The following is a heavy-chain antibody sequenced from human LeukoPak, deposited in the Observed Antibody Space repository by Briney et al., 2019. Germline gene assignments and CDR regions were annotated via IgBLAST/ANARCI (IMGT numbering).Heavy chain of an antibody. CDR2: IIPIFGTA. CDR3: AMDHYYHSNRPHYYYMDV. J-gene: IGHJ6*03. V-gene: IGHV1-69*06. CDR1: GGTFSSYA. D-gene: IGHD3-22*01. Sequence: SVKVSCKASGGTFSSYAISWVRQAPGQGLEWMGGIIPIFGTANYAQKFQGRVAITADKSTSTAYMELSSLRSEDTAVYYCAMDHYYHSNRPHYYYMDVWGKGTTVTVSS.